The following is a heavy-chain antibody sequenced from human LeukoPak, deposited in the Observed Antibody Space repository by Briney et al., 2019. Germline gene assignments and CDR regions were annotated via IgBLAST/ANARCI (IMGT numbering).Heavy chain of an antibody. CDR1: GYTFTGYY. CDR3: ARDPTDYYDSTPDY. J-gene: IGHJ4*02. CDR2: INPNSGGT. V-gene: IGHV1-2*06. D-gene: IGHD3-22*01. Sequence: ASVKVSCKASGYTFTGYYMDWVRQAPGQGLEWMGRINPNSGGTNYAQKFQGRVTMTRDTSISTAYMELSRLRSDDTAVYYCARDPTDYYDSTPDYWGQGTLVTVSS.